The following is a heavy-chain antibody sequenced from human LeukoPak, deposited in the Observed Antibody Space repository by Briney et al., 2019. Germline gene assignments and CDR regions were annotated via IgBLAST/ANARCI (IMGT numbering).Heavy chain of an antibody. CDR2: IKQDGSEK. J-gene: IGHJ6*03. V-gene: IGHV3-7*01. D-gene: IGHD1-1*01. CDR3: ARVTTATRNYYYYMDV. Sequence: GGSLRPSCAASGFTFSSYWMTWVRQAPGKGLEWVANIKQDGSEKYYVDSVKGRFTISRDNAKNSLYLRMNSLRAEDTAVYYCARVTTATRNYYYYMDVWGKGTTVTVSS. CDR1: GFTFSSYW.